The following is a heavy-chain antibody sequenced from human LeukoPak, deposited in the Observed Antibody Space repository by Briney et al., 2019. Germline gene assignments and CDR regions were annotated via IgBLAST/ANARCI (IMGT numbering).Heavy chain of an antibody. CDR1: GFTFSSYE. V-gene: IGHV3-48*03. J-gene: IGHJ4*02. CDR2: ISSGGDTT. D-gene: IGHD3-22*01. Sequence: PGGSLRLSCAASGFTFSSYEMNWVRQAPGKGLDWVSYISSGGDTTHYADSVKGRFTISRDNAKNSLYLQMNSLRAEDTAVYYCAGDNYDTGGYYFDWGQGTLVTVSS. CDR3: AGDNYDTGGYYFD.